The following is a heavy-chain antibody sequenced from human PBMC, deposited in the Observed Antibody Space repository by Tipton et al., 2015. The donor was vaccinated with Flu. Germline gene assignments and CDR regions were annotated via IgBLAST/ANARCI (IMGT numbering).Heavy chain of an antibody. J-gene: IGHJ4*02. D-gene: IGHD3-16*01. Sequence: GLVKPSQTLSLTCAISGDSVSSNIAAWNWIRQSPSGGLEWLGRTYYRSQWYTDYAVFVKSRIIVNPDTSKNQFSLQLNSVTPEDTAVYYCARGGGAAPDYFDYWGQGTLVSVSS. V-gene: IGHV6-1*01. CDR3: ARGGGAAPDYFDY. CDR2: TYYRSQWYT. CDR1: GDSVSSNIAA.